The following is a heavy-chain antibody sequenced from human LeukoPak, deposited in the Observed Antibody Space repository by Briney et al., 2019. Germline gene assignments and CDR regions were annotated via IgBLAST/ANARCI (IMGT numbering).Heavy chain of an antibody. J-gene: IGHJ4*02. D-gene: IGHD2-21*02. V-gene: IGHV3-23*01. CDR2: VSGSGRTT. CDR1: GFPFINYA. Sequence: PGGSLRLSCVASGFPFINYAMTWVRQAPGKGLEWVSAVSGSGRTTYYADSVKGHFTISRDNSKNTLYLHMNSLRAEDTAVYYCAKVIHVVVTAPIDHWGQGTLVTVSS. CDR3: AKVIHVVVTAPIDH.